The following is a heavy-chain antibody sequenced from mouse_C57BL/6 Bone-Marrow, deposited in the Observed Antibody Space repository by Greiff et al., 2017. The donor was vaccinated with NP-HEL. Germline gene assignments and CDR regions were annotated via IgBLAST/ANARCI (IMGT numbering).Heavy chain of an antibody. V-gene: IGHV3-6*01. J-gene: IGHJ4*01. D-gene: IGHD1-1*01. CDR3: ARWGGTTVRLYAMDY. CDR1: GYSITSGYY. Sequence: EVQLQESGPGLVKPSQSLSLTCSVTGYSITSGYYWNWIRQFPGNKLEWMGYISYDGSNNYNPSLKNRISITRDTSKNQFFLKLNSVTTEDTATYYCARWGGTTVRLYAMDYWGQGTSVTVSS. CDR2: ISYDGSN.